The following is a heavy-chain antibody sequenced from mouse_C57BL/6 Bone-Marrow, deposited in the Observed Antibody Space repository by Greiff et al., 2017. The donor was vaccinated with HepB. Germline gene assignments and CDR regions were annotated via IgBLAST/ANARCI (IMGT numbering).Heavy chain of an antibody. CDR3: ARRALTFPYYFDY. V-gene: IGHV8-12*01. CDR2: IYWDDDK. Sequence: QVTLKESGPGILQSSQTLSLTCSFSGFSLSTSGMGVSWIRQPSGKGLEWLAHIYWDDDKRYNPSLKSRLTISKDTSRNQVCLKITSVDTADTATYYCARRALTFPYYFDYWGQGTTLTVSS. CDR1: GFSLSTSGMG. D-gene: IGHD4-1*01. J-gene: IGHJ2*01.